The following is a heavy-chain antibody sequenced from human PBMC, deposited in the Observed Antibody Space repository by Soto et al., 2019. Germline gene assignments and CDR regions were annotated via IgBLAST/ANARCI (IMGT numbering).Heavy chain of an antibody. Sequence: ASVKVSCKFSGYSFSNYNFCWVRQAPGQGLEWLGWISGYNGNTNYAQKLQGRVTMTTDSFTSTAHMELRSLRSDDTAVYYCARDKVWGGFDIWGQGTMVTVSS. D-gene: IGHD3-16*01. J-gene: IGHJ3*02. CDR2: ISGYNGNT. V-gene: IGHV1-18*01. CDR1: GYSFSNYN. CDR3: ARDKVWGGFDI.